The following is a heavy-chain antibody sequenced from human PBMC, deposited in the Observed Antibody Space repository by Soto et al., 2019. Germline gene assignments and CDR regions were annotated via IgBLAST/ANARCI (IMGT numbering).Heavy chain of an antibody. D-gene: IGHD3-10*01. Sequence: PGGSLRLSCVASGFTSSTYSMNWVRQAPGKGLEWVSYISSGSGGSTYYADSVKGRFTISRDNSKNTLYLQMNSLRAEDTAVYYCAKVRHYYGSGVGAFDIWGQGTMVTVSS. J-gene: IGHJ3*02. CDR1: GFTSSTYS. CDR2: ISSGSGGST. CDR3: AKVRHYYGSGVGAFDI. V-gene: IGHV3-23*01.